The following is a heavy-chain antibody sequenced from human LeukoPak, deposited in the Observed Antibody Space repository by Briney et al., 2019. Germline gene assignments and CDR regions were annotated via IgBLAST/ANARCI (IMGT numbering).Heavy chain of an antibody. CDR3: ARSGRGVDSFYYMDA. J-gene: IGHJ6*03. D-gene: IGHD3-10*01. Sequence: GGSLRLSCAASGFTFSQYWMSWVRQAPGKGLEWVANIKHDGSEKQDGSEKNYVDSVKGRFTISRDNAKNSLYLQMNSLRAEDTAVYYCARSGRGVDSFYYMDAWGKGTTVTVSS. CDR1: GFTFSQYW. V-gene: IGHV3-7*01. CDR2: IKHDGSEKQDGSEK.